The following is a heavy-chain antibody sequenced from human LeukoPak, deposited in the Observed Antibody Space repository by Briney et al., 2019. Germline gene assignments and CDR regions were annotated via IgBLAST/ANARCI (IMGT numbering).Heavy chain of an antibody. CDR1: GYSISSGYY. Sequence: SETPSLTCTVSGYSISSGYYWGWIRQPPGKGLEWIGSIYHSGSTYYNPSLKSRVTISVDTSKNQFSLKLSSVTAADTAVYYCAAGSKFDYWGQGTLVTVSS. V-gene: IGHV4-38-2*02. J-gene: IGHJ4*02. CDR2: IYHSGST. CDR3: AAGSKFDY. D-gene: IGHD3-10*01.